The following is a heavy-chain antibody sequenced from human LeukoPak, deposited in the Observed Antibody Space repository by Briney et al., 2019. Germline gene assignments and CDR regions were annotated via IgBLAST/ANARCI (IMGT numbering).Heavy chain of an antibody. CDR2: ISSSSSYI. V-gene: IGHV3-11*06. J-gene: IGHJ5*02. CDR3: ARGRIYGSGSPNWFDP. CDR1: GFTFSDYY. Sequence: GGSLRLSCAASGFTFSDYYMSWIRQAPGKGLEWVSSISSSSSYIYYADSVKGRFTISRDNAKNSLYLQMNSLRAEDTAVYYCARGRIYGSGSPNWFDPWGQGTLVTVSS. D-gene: IGHD3-10*01.